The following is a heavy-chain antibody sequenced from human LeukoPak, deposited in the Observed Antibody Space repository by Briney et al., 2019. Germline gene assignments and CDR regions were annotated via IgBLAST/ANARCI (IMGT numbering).Heavy chain of an antibody. V-gene: IGHV3-9*03. CDR2: ISWNSGSI. J-gene: IGHJ1*01. Sequence: GRSLRLSCAASGFTFDDYAMHWVRQAPGKGLEWVSGISWNSGSIGYADPVKGRFTISRDNAKNSLYLQMNSLRAEDMALYYCAKDYSGSYFEYFQHWGQGTLVTVSS. CDR1: GFTFDDYA. D-gene: IGHD1-26*01. CDR3: AKDYSGSYFEYFQH.